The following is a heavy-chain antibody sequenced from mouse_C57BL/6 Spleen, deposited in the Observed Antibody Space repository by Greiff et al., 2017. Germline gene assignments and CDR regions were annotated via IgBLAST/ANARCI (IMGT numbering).Heavy chain of an antibody. V-gene: IGHV1-61*01. CDR3: AREGLYYAMDY. D-gene: IGHD3-3*01. Sequence: QVQLQQPGAELVRPGSSVKLSCKASGYTFTSYWMDWVKQRPGQGLEWIGNIYPSDSATHYNQKFKDKATLTVDKSSSTAYMQLSSLTSEDSAVYYCAREGLYYAMDYWGQGTSVTVSS. CDR2: IYPSDSAT. CDR1: GYTFTSYW. J-gene: IGHJ4*01.